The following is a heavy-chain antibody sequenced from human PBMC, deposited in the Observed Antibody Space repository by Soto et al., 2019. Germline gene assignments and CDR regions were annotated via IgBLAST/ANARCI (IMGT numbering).Heavy chain of an antibody. Sequence: WGSLILSCSASGFTFISYGMHWVRQAPGKGLEWVAVIWYDGSNKYYGDYAAPVKGRFTISRDDSKNTLYLQMNSLKTEDTAIYYCTAFNILTGSNFDSWGQGNLVTVSS. CDR2: IWYDGSNK. V-gene: IGHV3-33*01. CDR1: GFTFISYG. J-gene: IGHJ4*02. D-gene: IGHD3-9*01. CDR3: TAFNILTGSNFDS.